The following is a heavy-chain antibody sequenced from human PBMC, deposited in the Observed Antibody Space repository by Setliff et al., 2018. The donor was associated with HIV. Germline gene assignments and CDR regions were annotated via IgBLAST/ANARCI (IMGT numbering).Heavy chain of an antibody. Sequence: ETLSLTCAVYGGSFSGYSWIWIRQPPGKGLEWIGEINHSGSANYNPSLKSRVTISLDTSRNQFSLKLTSMTAADTAVYYCAKTIRGYISGDYMDVWGKGTTVTVSS. CDR1: GGSFSGYS. J-gene: IGHJ6*03. CDR2: INHSGSA. D-gene: IGHD5-18*01. V-gene: IGHV4-34*01. CDR3: AKTIRGYISGDYMDV.